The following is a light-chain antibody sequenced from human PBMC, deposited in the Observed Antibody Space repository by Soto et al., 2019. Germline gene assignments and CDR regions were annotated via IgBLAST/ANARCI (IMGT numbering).Light chain of an antibody. V-gene: IGKV4-1*01. CDR1: HSVLSSSDNQNY. Sequence: DFVMTQSPDSLAVSLGERATINYKSSHSVLSSSDNQNYLAWFQQKPGQPPKLIMYWASTRKSGVPDRFSGGGSGTDFTLTISSLQAEDVAVYYCQQYHSDPITFGQGTRLEIK. CDR2: WAS. CDR3: QQYHSDPIT. J-gene: IGKJ5*01.